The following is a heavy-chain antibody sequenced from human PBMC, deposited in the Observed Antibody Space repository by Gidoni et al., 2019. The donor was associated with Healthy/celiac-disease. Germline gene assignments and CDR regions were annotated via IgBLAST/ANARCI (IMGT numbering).Heavy chain of an antibody. Sequence: EVQLLESGGGLVQPGGSLRLSCAASGFTFSSYAMSWVRQAPGNGMEWVSAISGSGGSTYYADSVKGRFTISRDNSKNTLYLQMNSLRAEDTAVYYCAKFKRQWLVYYYYYYGMDVWGQGTTVTVSS. V-gene: IGHV3-23*01. CDR3: AKFKRQWLVYYYYYYGMDV. CDR1: GFTFSSYA. J-gene: IGHJ6*02. D-gene: IGHD6-19*01. CDR2: ISGSGGST.